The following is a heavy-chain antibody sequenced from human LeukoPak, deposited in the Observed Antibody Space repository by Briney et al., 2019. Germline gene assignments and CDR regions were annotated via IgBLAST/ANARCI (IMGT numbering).Heavy chain of an antibody. J-gene: IGHJ3*02. CDR3: ARASRPPQYYDILTGYPKGLDAFDI. CDR2: IYYSGST. V-gene: IGHV4-39*07. CDR1: GGSISSSSYY. Sequence: PSETLSLTCTVSGGSISSSSYYWGWIRQPPGKGLEWIGSIYYSGSTYYNPSLKSRVTISVDTSKNQFSLKLSSVTAADTAVYYCARASRPPQYYDILTGYPKGLDAFDIWGQGTMVTVSS. D-gene: IGHD3-9*01.